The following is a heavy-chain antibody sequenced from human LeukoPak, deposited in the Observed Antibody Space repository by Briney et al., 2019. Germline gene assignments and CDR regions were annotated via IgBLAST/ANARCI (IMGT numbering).Heavy chain of an antibody. CDR2: ISTYNGNT. CDR1: GSTFTSYG. D-gene: IGHD6-6*01. V-gene: IGHV1-18*01. J-gene: IGHJ4*02. Sequence: GASVKVSCKASGSTFTSYGISWVRQAPGQGLEWMGWISTYNGNTNYAQKLQGRVTMTTDTSTSTAYMELRSLRSDDTAVYYCARAQYSSSSLYPFDYWGQGTLVTVSS. CDR3: ARAQYSSSSLYPFDY.